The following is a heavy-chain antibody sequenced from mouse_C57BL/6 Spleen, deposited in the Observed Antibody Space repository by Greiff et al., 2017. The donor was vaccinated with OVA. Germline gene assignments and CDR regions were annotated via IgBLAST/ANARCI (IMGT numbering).Heavy chain of an antibody. Sequence: QVQLQQSGAELVMPGASVKLSCKASGYTFTSYWMHWVKQRPGQGLEWIGDIYPGSGSTNYNEKFKSKATLTVDTSSSTAYMQLSSLTSEDSAVYYCARRSNWNAMDYWGQGTSVTVSS. D-gene: IGHD2-5*01. CDR2: IYPGSGST. V-gene: IGHV1-55*01. CDR1: GYTFTSYW. CDR3: ARRSNWNAMDY. J-gene: IGHJ4*01.